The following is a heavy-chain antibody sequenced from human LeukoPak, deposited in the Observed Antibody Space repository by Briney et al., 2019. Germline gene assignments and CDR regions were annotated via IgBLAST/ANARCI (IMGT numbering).Heavy chain of an antibody. V-gene: IGHV1-2*02. CDR1: GFYFIGYY. J-gene: IGHJ4*02. CDR3: ATDPGHSGMDY. Sequence: GASVKVSCKTSGFYFIGYYMHWVRQAPGQGLDWMGWINLQSGGTKYAQKFQDRVTMTSDTSISTAYMDLSRLRCDDTAVYYCATDPGHSGMDYWGQGSLVTVSS. D-gene: IGHD3-10*01. CDR2: INLQSGGT.